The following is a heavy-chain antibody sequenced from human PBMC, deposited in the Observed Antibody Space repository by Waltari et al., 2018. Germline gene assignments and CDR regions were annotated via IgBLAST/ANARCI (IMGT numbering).Heavy chain of an antibody. D-gene: IGHD2-21*02. CDR3: TRGATGDCNAPSDY. Sequence: EVQLLESGGGLEQPGGSLRLSCAVSGFPFSNYAMSWVSQAPGKGLEWVSCVSVSSRNTYYADSVKGRFSISRDSSKSTLYLQMNSLRAEDTAVYYCTRGATGDCNAPSDYWGQGTLVTVSS. CDR2: VSVSSRNT. V-gene: IGHV3-23*01. CDR1: GFPFSNYA. J-gene: IGHJ4*02.